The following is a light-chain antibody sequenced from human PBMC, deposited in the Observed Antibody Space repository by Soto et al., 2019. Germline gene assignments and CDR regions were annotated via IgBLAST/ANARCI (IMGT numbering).Light chain of an antibody. CDR3: QQYNNWIT. J-gene: IGKJ5*01. CDR2: AAS. V-gene: IGKV3-15*01. Sequence: EIVMTQSPATLSVSTGERATLSCRASQSISINLAWYQQKPGQAPRLLIYAASNRATGVPARFSGSWSGTEFTLTISSLQSEDFAVYYCQQYNNWITFGQGTRLEIK. CDR1: QSISIN.